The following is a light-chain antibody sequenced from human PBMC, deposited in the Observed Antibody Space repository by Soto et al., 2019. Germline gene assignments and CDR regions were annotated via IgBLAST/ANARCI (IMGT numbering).Light chain of an antibody. CDR1: QTVSSG. V-gene: IGKV1-5*03. CDR2: KAS. J-gene: IGKJ1*01. CDR3: QQYDSYSDT. Sequence: DIRMSLSPATLSGSKRDRVTLTCRASQTVSSGLAWYQQKPGKAPRLLIYKASILDSGIPSRFSGSGSGTEFTLTIIGLQADDFTTYYCQQYDSYSDTVGQGTKVDFK.